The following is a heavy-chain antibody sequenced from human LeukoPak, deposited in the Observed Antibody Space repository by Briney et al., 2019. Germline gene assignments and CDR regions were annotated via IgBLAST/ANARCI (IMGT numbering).Heavy chain of an antibody. J-gene: IGHJ4*02. D-gene: IGHD3-10*01. Sequence: ASVKVSCKVSGYTLTELSMHWVRQAPGKGLEWMGGFDPEDGETIYAQKFQGRVTMTEDTSTDTAYMELSSLRSEDTAVYYCATSHYGSGSYAQLDYWGQGTLVTVSS. CDR1: GYTLTELS. CDR3: ATSHYGSGSYAQLDY. V-gene: IGHV1-24*01. CDR2: FDPEDGET.